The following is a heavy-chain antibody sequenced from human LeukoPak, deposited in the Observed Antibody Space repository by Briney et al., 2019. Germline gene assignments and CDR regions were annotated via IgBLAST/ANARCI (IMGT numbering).Heavy chain of an antibody. Sequence: GGSLRLSCGASGFTVSSNDMSWVRQAPGKGLEWVSAISDSGGRTYYADSVKGRFTISRDNSKNMLFLQMNSLRAEDTAVYYCAKDARRTSGWYFFDYWGQGTLVTVSS. CDR2: ISDSGGRT. D-gene: IGHD6-19*01. V-gene: IGHV3-23*01. CDR3: AKDARRTSGWYFFDY. J-gene: IGHJ4*02. CDR1: GFTVSSND.